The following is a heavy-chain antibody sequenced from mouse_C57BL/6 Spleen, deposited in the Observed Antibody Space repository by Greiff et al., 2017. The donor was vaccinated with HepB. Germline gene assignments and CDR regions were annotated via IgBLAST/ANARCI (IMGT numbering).Heavy chain of an antibody. V-gene: IGHV3-6*01. CDR3: ARERRGYFDV. CDR2: ISYDGSN. J-gene: IGHJ1*03. CDR1: GYSITSGYY. Sequence: ESGPGLVKPSQSLSLTCSVTGYSITSGYYWNWIRQFPGNKLEWMGFISYDGSNNYNPSLKNRISITRDTSKNHFFLKLNSVTTEDTATYYCARERRGYFDVWGTGTTVTVSS.